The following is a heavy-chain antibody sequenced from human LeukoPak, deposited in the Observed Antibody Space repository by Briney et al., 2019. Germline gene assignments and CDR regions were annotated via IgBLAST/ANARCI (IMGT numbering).Heavy chain of an antibody. Sequence: ASVTVSCKASGYTLTGYYINCVRPATGQGLEWMEWMNANTGDTGYAQKFQGRVTMTRNSSIDTAYMELSGLRSEDTAVYYCTRGPLSGSSRDYCGQGTLLTVSS. V-gene: IGHV1-8*01. CDR3: TRGPLSGSSRDY. D-gene: IGHD1-26*01. J-gene: IGHJ4*02. CDR1: GYTLTGYY. CDR2: MNANTGDT.